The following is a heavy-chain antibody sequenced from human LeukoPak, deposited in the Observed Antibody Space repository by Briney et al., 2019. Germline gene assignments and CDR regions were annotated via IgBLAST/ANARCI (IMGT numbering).Heavy chain of an antibody. D-gene: IGHD1-26*01. CDR2: IYNSGST. CDR1: GSSISNAYY. CDR3: ARNSSGNYFDY. Sequence: SETLSLTCAISGSSISNAYYWGWCRQPPGKELVGIGSIYNSGSTPYNPSLKTRLAISVDTSKHQFSLKLNSVTAADTAVYYCARNSSGNYFDYWGQGTLVTVSS. J-gene: IGHJ4*02. V-gene: IGHV4-38-2*01.